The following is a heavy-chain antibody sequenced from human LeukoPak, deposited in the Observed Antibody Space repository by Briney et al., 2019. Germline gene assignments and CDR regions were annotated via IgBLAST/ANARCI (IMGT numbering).Heavy chain of an antibody. CDR1: GHTFTGYY. CDR2: INPNSGGT. J-gene: IGHJ4*02. V-gene: IGHV1-2*06. Sequence: ASVKVSCKASGHTFTGYYMHWVRQAPGQGLEWMGRINPNSGGTNYAQKFQGRVTMTRDTSISTAYMELSRLRSDDTAVYYCARVAVVTATPFDYWGQGTLVTVSS. CDR3: ARVAVVTATPFDY. D-gene: IGHD2-21*02.